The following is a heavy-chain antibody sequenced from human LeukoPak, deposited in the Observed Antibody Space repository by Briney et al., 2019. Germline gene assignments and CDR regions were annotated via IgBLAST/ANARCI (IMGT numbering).Heavy chain of an antibody. CDR2: INPNSGGT. V-gene: IGHV1-2*02. J-gene: IGHJ4*02. CDR3: ARRYCSSTSCPIFDY. CDR1: GYTFTGYY. Sequence: ASVKVSCKASGYTFTGYYMHWVRQAPGQGLEWMGWINPNSGGTNYAQKFQGRVTMTRDTSISTAYMELSRLRSDDTAVYYCARRYCSSTSCPIFDYWGQGTLVTVSS. D-gene: IGHD2-2*01.